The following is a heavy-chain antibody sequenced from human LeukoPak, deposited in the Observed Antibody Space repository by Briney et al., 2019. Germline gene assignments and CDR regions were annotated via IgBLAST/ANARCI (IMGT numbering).Heavy chain of an antibody. D-gene: IGHD3/OR15-3a*01. CDR3: AKDWTGTKPFDL. J-gene: IGHJ2*01. Sequence: GGSLGLSCAASGFTFSSYAMSWVRQAPGKGLEWVSSISGSGDNTYYADSVKGRFTISRDNSKSTLYVQMNSLRAEDTAVYYCAKDWTGTKPFDLWGRGTLVTVSS. V-gene: IGHV3-23*01. CDR1: GFTFSSYA. CDR2: ISGSGDNT.